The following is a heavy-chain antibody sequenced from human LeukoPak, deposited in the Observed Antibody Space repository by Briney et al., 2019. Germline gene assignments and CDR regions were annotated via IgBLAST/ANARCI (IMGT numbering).Heavy chain of an antibody. CDR3: AKEVRESAWFYFHH. Sequence: QPGGSLRLTCAASGFTFRIYDMSWARQAPGKGLEWVSSIRSTGESTYYADSVKGRFTISRDNSRNTLYLQMNSLRAEDTAVYYCAKEVRESAWFYFHHWGQGNLASVSS. D-gene: IGHD3-10*01. CDR2: IRSTGEST. V-gene: IGHV3-23*01. J-gene: IGHJ4*02. CDR1: GFTFRIYD.